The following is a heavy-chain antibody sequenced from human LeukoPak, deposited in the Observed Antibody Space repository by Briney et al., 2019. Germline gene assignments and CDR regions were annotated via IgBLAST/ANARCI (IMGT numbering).Heavy chain of an antibody. CDR3: VKATFSHDIVVVPAALGP. CDR2: ISGSGGST. Sequence: TGGSLRLSCAASGFTFRSYAMNWVRQAPGKGLEWVSVISGSGGSTNYADSVKGRFTISRDNSKNTLYLQMNSLRAEDTAVYYCVKATFSHDIVVVPAALGPWGQGTLVTVSS. D-gene: IGHD2-2*01. CDR1: GFTFRSYA. V-gene: IGHV3-23*01. J-gene: IGHJ5*02.